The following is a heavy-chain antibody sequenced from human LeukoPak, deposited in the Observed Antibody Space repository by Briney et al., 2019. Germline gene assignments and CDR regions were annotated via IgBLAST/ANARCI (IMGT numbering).Heavy chain of an antibody. D-gene: IGHD3-10*01. CDR1: GGSIRSSDDY. V-gene: IGHV4-39*07. CDR2: IYYTGSS. CDR3: TRVRGSGFLIVISYYYYMDV. J-gene: IGHJ6*03. Sequence: SETLSLTCSVSGGSIRSSDDYWGFVRQTPGKGLEWMVSIYYTGSSHYNPSLKSRATISVDTSKNQFSLKLTSVTAADTAVYYCTRVRGSGFLIVISYYYYMDVWGKGTTVTVSS.